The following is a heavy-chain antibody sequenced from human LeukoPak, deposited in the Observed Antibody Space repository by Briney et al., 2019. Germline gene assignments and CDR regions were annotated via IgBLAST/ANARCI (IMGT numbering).Heavy chain of an antibody. CDR3: ARDSKGATRPFDY. CDR1: GFTFSSYS. D-gene: IGHD1-26*01. Sequence: PGGSLRLSCAASGFTFSSYSMNWVRQAPGKGLEWVSSISSSSSYIYYADSVKGRFTISRDNAKNSLYLQTNSLRAEDTAVYYCARDSKGATRPFDYWGQGTLVTVSS. CDR2: ISSSSSYI. V-gene: IGHV3-21*01. J-gene: IGHJ4*02.